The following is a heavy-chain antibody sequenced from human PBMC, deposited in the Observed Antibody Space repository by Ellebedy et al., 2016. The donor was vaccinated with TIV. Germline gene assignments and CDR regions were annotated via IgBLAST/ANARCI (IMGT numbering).Heavy chain of an antibody. CDR2: FYYTGST. CDR3: ASWGDYGGNRHLDY. CDR1: GDSISSYF. Sequence: SETLSLXCTVSGDSISSYFWSWIRQPPDKGLEWIGHFYYTGSTNYNPSLKSRVAISGDTSKNHFSLKLSSVTAADTAVYYCASWGDYGGNRHLDYWGQGTLVAVSS. V-gene: IGHV4-59*01. D-gene: IGHD4-23*01. J-gene: IGHJ4*02.